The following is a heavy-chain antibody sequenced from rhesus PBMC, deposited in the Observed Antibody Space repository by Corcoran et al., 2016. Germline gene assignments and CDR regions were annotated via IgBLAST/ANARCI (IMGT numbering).Heavy chain of an antibody. CDR3: ARLRGNYGWYFDI. D-gene: IGHD4-17*01. CDR1: GGSISSNY. CDR2: IYGSGSST. Sequence: QVQLQESGPGLVKPLETLSLPCAVSGGSISSNYWSWIRQAPGKGLEWIGYIYGSGSSTNYNPSLKSRVTLSVDTSKNQLSLKLSSVTAADTAVYYCARLRGNYGWYFDIWGPGTPITISS. J-gene: IGHJ2*01. V-gene: IGHV4S11*01.